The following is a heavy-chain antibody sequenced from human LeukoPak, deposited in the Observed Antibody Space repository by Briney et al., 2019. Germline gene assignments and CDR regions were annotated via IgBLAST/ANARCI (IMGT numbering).Heavy chain of an antibody. J-gene: IGHJ4*02. D-gene: IGHD3-9*01. V-gene: IGHV3-30*02. CDR1: GFTFSSYG. CDR3: AHSGILTGYYNSFDY. CDR2: IRYDGSNK. Sequence: GGSLRLSCAASGFTFSSYGMHWVRQAPGKGLEWVALIRYDGSNKYYADSVKGRFTISRDNSKNTLYLQMNSLRAEDTAVYYCAHSGILTGYYNSFDYWGQGTLVTVSS.